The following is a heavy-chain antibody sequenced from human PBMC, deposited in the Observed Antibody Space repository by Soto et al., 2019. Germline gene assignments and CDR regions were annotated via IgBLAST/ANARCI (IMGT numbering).Heavy chain of an antibody. D-gene: IGHD3-9*01. Sequence: SVKVSCKASGGTFSSYAISWVRQAPGQGLEWMGGIIPIFGTANYAQKFQGRVTITADESTSTAYMELSSLRSEDTAVYYCARGSGLRYFDWSPAYYFDDWGRGPLVPVSA. J-gene: IGHJ4*02. CDR2: IIPIFGTA. CDR1: GGTFSSYA. CDR3: ARGSGLRYFDWSPAYYFDD. V-gene: IGHV1-69*13.